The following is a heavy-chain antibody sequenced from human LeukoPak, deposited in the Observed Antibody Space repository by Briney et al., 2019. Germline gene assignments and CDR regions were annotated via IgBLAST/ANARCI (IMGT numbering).Heavy chain of an antibody. CDR3: ARLNYGIDS. CDR2: IKSQTHGGTT. V-gene: IGHV3-15*01. J-gene: IGHJ5*01. CDR1: GFTFSNAW. Sequence: PGRSLRLSCAASGFTFSNAWMSWVRQAPGKGLEWVGLIKSQTHGGTTDYAAPVKGRFTISRDDSKATLYLQMNNLQPEDTAVYYCARLNYGIDSWGQGTPVTVSS. D-gene: IGHD4-17*01.